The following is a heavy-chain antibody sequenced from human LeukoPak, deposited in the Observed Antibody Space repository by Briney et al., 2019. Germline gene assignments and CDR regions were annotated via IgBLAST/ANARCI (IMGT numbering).Heavy chain of an antibody. D-gene: IGHD5-12*01. CDR2: ISGSGGST. CDR3: AKTNSGYEILYYFDY. V-gene: IGHV3-23*01. J-gene: IGHJ4*02. CDR1: GFTFSDYY. Sequence: GGSLRLSCAASGFTFSDYYMSWIRQAPGKGLEWVSAISGSGGSTYYADSVKGRFTISRDNSKNTLYLQMNSLRAEDTAVYYCAKTNSGYEILYYFDYWGQGTLVTVSS.